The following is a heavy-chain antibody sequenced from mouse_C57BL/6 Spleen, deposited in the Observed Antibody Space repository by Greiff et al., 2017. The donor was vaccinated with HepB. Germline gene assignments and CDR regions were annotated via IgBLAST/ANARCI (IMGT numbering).Heavy chain of an antibody. J-gene: IGHJ3*01. D-gene: IGHD1-1*01. V-gene: IGHV5-17*01. CDR1: GFTFSDYG. CDR3: ARNDYGSSYQAWFAY. Sequence: EVNVVESGGGLVKPGGSLKLSCAASGFTFSDYGMHWVRQAPEKGLEWVAYISSGSSTIYYADTVKGRFTISRDNAKNTLFLQMTSLRSEDTAMYYCARNDYGSSYQAWFAYWGQGTLVTVSA. CDR2: ISSGSSTI.